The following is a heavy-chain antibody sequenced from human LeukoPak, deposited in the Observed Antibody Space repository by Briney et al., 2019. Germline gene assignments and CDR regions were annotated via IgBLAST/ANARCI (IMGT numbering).Heavy chain of an antibody. D-gene: IGHD3-3*01. CDR1: GGSFSGYY. CDR2: INHSGST. CDR3: ARVALDYDFWSGYYREYFQH. J-gene: IGHJ1*01. Sequence: KPSGTLSLTCAVYGGSFSGYYWSWIRQPPGKGLEWIGEINHSGSTNYNPSLKSRVTISVDTSKNQFSLKLSSVTAADTAVYYCARVALDYDFWSGYYREYFQHWGQGTLVTVSS. V-gene: IGHV4-34*01.